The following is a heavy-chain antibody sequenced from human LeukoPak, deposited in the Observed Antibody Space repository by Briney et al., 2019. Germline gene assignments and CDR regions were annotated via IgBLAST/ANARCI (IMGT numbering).Heavy chain of an antibody. CDR1: GGTFSSYA. CDR3: ARGHSSSLRDAFDI. CDR2: IIPILGIA. V-gene: IGHV1-69*04. J-gene: IGHJ3*02. Sequence: SVKVSCKASGGTFSSYAISWVRQAPGQGLEWMGRIIPILGIANYAQKFQGRVTITADKSTSTAYMELSSLRSEDTAVYYCARGHSSSLRDAFDIWGQGTMVTVSS. D-gene: IGHD6-6*01.